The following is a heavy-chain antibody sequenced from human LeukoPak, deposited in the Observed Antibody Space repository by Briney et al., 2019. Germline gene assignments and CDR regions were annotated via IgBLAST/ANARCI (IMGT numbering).Heavy chain of an antibody. CDR2: VYYSGTT. V-gene: IGHV4-30-4*07. CDR3: AISLYYGSGNYFDY. J-gene: IGHJ4*02. D-gene: IGHD3-10*01. CDR1: GGSINRGGYS. Sequence: SQTLSLTCAVSGGSINRGGYSWGWIRQPPGKGPEWLGYVYYSGTTYYNPSLKSRVTISLDTSRNQFSLNLSSVTAVDTAVYYCAISLYYGSGNYFDYWGQGTLVTVSS.